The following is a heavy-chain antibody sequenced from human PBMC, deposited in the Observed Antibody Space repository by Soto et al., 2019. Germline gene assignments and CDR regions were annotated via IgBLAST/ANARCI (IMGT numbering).Heavy chain of an antibody. J-gene: IGHJ4*02. CDR3: AKVFSYDFWSGYFPFDY. V-gene: IGHV3-30*18. CDR1: GFTFSSYG. CDR2: ISYDGSNK. Sequence: GGSLRLSCAASGFTFSSYGMHWVRQAPGKGLEWVAVISYDGSNKYYADSVKGRFTISRDNSKNTLYLQMNSLRAEDTAVYYCAKVFSYDFWSGYFPFDYWGQGTLVTVSS. D-gene: IGHD3-3*01.